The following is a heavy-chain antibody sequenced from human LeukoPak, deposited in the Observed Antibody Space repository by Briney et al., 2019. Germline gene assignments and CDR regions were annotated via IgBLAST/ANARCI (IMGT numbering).Heavy chain of an antibody. CDR2: MNPNSGNT. V-gene: IGHV1-8*03. CDR1: GYTFTSYD. CDR3: ARKGLRRNWFDP. Sequence: ASVKVSCKASGYTFTSYDINWVRQATGQGLEWMGWMNPNSGNTGYAQKFQGRVTITRNTPISTAYMELSSLRSEDTAVYYCARKGLRRNWFDPWGQGTLVTVSS. D-gene: IGHD5-12*01. J-gene: IGHJ5*02.